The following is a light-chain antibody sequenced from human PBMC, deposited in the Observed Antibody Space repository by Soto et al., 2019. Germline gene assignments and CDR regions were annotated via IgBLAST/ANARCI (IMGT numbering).Light chain of an antibody. CDR3: PQYGDSYS. J-gene: IGKJ2*01. V-gene: IGKV1-5*01. CDR2: DAS. Sequence: DIPMTQSPSTLSASVGDRVSITCRASHDIGKWLAWYQQKPGKAPKLLVYDASNLHDAVPSRFSGSGSGTHYSITISGLQPDSFRTYYCPQYGDSYSFGQGTEIEI. CDR1: HDIGKW.